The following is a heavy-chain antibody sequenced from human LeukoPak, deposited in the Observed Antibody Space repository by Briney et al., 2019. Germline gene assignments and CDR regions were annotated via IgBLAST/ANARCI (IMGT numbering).Heavy chain of an antibody. V-gene: IGHV4-34*01. D-gene: IGHD3-9*01. CDR3: ARHGILTGYRTRRDWFDP. Sequence: SETLSLTCAVSGVSITSYYWSWIRQPPGKGLEWIGEINHSGSTNYNPSLKSRVTISVDTSKNQFSLKLSSVTAADTAVYYCARHGILTGYRTRRDWFDPWGQGTLVTVSS. J-gene: IGHJ5*02. CDR1: GVSITSYY. CDR2: INHSGST.